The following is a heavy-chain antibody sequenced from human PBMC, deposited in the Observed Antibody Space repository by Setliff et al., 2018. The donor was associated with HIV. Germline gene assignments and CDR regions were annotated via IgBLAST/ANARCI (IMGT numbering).Heavy chain of an antibody. CDR2: IIPAFGTA. J-gene: IGHJ4*02. V-gene: IGHV1-69*05. Sequence: ASVKVSCKASGDTLSIHPISWVRQAPGRGLDWMGGIIPAFGTANYAQKFQGRVTITTDESTSTAYMELSGLRSEDTAVYYCARGEQQLVLVGSYDYWGQGTLVTVSS. D-gene: IGHD6-13*01. CDR3: ARGEQQLVLVGSYDY. CDR1: GDTLSIHP.